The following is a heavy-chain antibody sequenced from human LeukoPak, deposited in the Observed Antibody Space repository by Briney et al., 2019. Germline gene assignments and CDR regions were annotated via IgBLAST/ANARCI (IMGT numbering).Heavy chain of an antibody. CDR2: ISYDGSNK. V-gene: IGHV3-30*04. CDR3: AKEGRGGSYLDY. D-gene: IGHD1-26*01. Sequence: GRSLRLSCAASGFTFSSYAMHWVRQAPGKGLEWVAVISYDGSNKYYADSVKGRFTISRDNSKNTLYLQMNSLRAEDTAMYYCAKEGRGGSYLDYWGQGTLVTVSS. CDR1: GFTFSSYA. J-gene: IGHJ4*02.